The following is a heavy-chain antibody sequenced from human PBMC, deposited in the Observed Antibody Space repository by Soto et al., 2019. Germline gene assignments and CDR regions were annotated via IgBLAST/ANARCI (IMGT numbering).Heavy chain of an antibody. CDR3: ARSRMYGSGRHLWDY. Sequence: VASVKVSCKASGYTFTSYGISWVRQAPGQGLEWMGWISAYNGNTNYAQKLQGRVTMTTDTSTSTAYMELRSLRSDDTAVYYCARSRMYGSGRHLWDYWGQGTLVTVSS. CDR1: GYTFTSYG. D-gene: IGHD3-10*01. V-gene: IGHV1-18*01. CDR2: ISAYNGNT. J-gene: IGHJ4*02.